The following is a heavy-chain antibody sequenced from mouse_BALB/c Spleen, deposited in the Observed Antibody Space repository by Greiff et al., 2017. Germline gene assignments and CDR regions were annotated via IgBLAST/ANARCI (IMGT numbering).Heavy chain of an antibody. V-gene: IGHV5-6*02. CDR1: GFTFSSYG. Sequence: DVKLVESGGDLVKPGGSLKLSCAASGFTFSSYGMSWVRQTPDKRLEWVATISSGGSYTYYPDSVKGRFTISRDNAKNTLYLQMSSLKSEDTAMYYCARWGTAVAWYFDVWGAGTTVTVSS. J-gene: IGHJ1*01. CDR3: ARWGTAVAWYFDV. D-gene: IGHD1-1*01. CDR2: ISSGGSYT.